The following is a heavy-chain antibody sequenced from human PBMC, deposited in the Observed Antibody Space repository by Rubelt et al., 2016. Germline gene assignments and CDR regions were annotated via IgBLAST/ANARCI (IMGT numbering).Heavy chain of an antibody. CDR2: IVVGSGNT. CDR1: GFTFTSSA. Sequence: QMQLVQSGPEVKKPGTSVKVSCKASGFTFTSSAVQWVRQARGQRLEWIGWIVVGSGNTNYAQKFQERVTITRDMSTSTGYMELRSLGSDDTAVCYCARVWGIYCSGGSCYSKDAFDIWGQGTMVTVSS. J-gene: IGHJ3*02. CDR3: ARVWGIYCSGGSCYSKDAFDI. D-gene: IGHD2-15*01. V-gene: IGHV1-58*01.